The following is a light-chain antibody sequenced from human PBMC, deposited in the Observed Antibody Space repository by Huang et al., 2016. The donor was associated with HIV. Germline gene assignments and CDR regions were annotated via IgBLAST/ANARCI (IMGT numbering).Light chain of an antibody. J-gene: IGKJ2*01. CDR2: CAS. CDR1: QSVTSSY. CDR3: QQYGSSPPHT. V-gene: IGKV3-20*01. Sequence: EIVLTQSPGTLSLSPGERAVLSCRASQSVTSSYVAWYQQRPGQAPRLLIFCASSRATGIPDRFTGSGSGTDFTLTISRLEPEDFAMYYCQQYGSSPPHTFGQGTKLEIK.